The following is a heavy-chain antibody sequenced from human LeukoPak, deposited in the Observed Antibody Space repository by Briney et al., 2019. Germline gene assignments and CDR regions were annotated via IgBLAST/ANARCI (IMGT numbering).Heavy chain of an antibody. V-gene: IGHV4-59*01. CDR1: GGSISSYY. CDR3: ARTKRELRQYQFDY. Sequence: PSETLSLTCTVSGGSISSYYWSWIRQPPGKGLEWIGYIYYSGSTNYNPSLKSRVTISVDTSKNQFSLKLSSVTAADTAVYYCARTKRELRQYQFDYWGQGTLVTVSS. D-gene: IGHD1-26*01. CDR2: IYYSGST. J-gene: IGHJ4*02.